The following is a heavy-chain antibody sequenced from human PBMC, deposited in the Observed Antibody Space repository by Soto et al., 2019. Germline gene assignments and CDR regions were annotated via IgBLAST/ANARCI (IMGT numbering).Heavy chain of an antibody. J-gene: IGHJ4*02. V-gene: IGHV5-51*01. Sequence: GESLKISCKGSGYSFISYWIGWVRQMPGKGLEWMGIIYPGDSDTRYSPSFQGQVTISADKSISTAYLQWSSLKASDTAMYYCARLGGWGHCSSIRCYTFDDWGQGAPVTVSS. CDR3: ARLGGWGHCSSIRCYTFDD. CDR2: IYPGDSDT. CDR1: GYSFISYW. D-gene: IGHD2-2*02.